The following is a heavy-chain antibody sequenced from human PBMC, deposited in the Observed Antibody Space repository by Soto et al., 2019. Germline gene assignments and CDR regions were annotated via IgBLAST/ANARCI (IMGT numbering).Heavy chain of an antibody. D-gene: IGHD3-3*01. Sequence: GGSLRLSCEGSGLTFSNHAMKWVRQAPGKGLEWVSYISVGSRTIDYADSVKGRFTVSRDNAKNSLYLHMNSLRDEDTAVYFCARETVFGVDIYYYYGTDVWGQGTTVTVSS. CDR3: ARETVFGVDIYYYYGTDV. V-gene: IGHV3-48*02. J-gene: IGHJ6*02. CDR2: ISVGSRTI. CDR1: GLTFSNHA.